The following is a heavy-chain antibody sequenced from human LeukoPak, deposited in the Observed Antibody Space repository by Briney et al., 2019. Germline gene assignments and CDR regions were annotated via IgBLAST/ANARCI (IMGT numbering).Heavy chain of an antibody. CDR3: AREGDSSSADAFDI. CDR1: GYTFTIFG. CDR2: INPNSGGT. Sequence: ASVKVSCKASGYTFTIFGISWVRQAPGQGLEWMGWINPNSGGTNYAQKFQGRVTMTRDTSISTAYMELSRLRSDDTAVYYCAREGDSSSADAFDIWGQGTMVTVSS. D-gene: IGHD3-22*01. J-gene: IGHJ3*02. V-gene: IGHV1-2*02.